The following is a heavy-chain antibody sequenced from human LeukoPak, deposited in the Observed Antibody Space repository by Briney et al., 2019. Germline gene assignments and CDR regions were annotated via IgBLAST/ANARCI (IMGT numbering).Heavy chain of an antibody. D-gene: IGHD2-15*01. CDR1: GYTFTSYY. CDR2: INPSGGST. CDR3: ARGGIVVVVAATGWFDP. Sequence: ASVKVSCKASGYTFTSYYMHWVRQAPGQGLERMGIINPSGGSTSYAQKFQGRVTMTRDTSTSTVYMELSSLRSEDTAAYYCARGGIVVVVAATGWFDPWGQGTLVTVSS. V-gene: IGHV1-46*01. J-gene: IGHJ5*02.